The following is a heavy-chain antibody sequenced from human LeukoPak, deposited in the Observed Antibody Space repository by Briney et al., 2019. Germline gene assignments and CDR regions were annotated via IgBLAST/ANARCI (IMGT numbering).Heavy chain of an antibody. J-gene: IGHJ4*02. V-gene: IGHV4-59*01. CDR1: GGSISRYY. Sequence: SETLSLTCTVSGGSISRYYWSWIRQPPGKGLEWIGHISDSGNNNYNPSLKSRLTMSVDTSMNQFSLKLTSVTAADTAVYFCARESGDSFDYWGPGTLVTVSS. D-gene: IGHD2-15*01. CDR3: ARESGDSFDY. CDR2: ISDSGNN.